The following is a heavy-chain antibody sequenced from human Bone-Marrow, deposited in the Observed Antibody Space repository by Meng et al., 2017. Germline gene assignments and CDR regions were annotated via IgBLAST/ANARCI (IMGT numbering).Heavy chain of an antibody. Sequence: QVQVQQWGAGLLKPSETLSLTCAFYGGSFSAYDWSWIRQPPGKGLEWLGQINHSGSTNDNPSLKSRVTISIDTSRNQLSLKLSSVTAADTAVYYCARRRDGYGWFDPWGQGTLVTVSS. J-gene: IGHJ5*02. CDR3: ARRRDGYGWFDP. D-gene: IGHD5-24*01. V-gene: IGHV4-34*01. CDR1: GGSFSAYD. CDR2: INHSGST.